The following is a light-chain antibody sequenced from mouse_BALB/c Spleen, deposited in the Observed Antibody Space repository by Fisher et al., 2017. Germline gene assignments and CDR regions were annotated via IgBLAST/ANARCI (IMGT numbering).Light chain of an antibody. CDR1: SSVSY. J-gene: IGKJ5*01. CDR3: QQWSSNPLT. V-gene: IGKV4-55*01. CDR2: DTS. Sequence: IVITQTTAIMSASPGEKVTMTCSASSSVSYMYWYQQKPGSSPRLLIYDTSNLASGVPVRFSGSGSGTSYSLTISSMEAEDAATYYCQQWSSNPLTFGAGTKLELK.